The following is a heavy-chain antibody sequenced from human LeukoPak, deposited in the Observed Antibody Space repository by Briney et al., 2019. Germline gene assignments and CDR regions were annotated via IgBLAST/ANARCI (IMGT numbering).Heavy chain of an antibody. CDR3: ARVGVRGVQH. D-gene: IGHD2-21*01. Sequence: SETLSLTCTVSGGSISSSSYYWSWIRQPPGKGLEWIGEINQSGSTNYNPSLKSRVTISVDTSKNQFSLNLSSVTAADTAVYYCARVGVRGVQHWGQGTLVTVSS. CDR2: INQSGST. CDR1: GGSISSSSYY. J-gene: IGHJ1*01. V-gene: IGHV4-39*07.